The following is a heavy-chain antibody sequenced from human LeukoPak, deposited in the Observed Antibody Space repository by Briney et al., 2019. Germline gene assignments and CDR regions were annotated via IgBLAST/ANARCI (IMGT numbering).Heavy chain of an antibody. V-gene: IGHV3-74*01. CDR1: GSTLSNYW. D-gene: IGHD2-15*01. CDR2: VSSDGATT. CDR3: ARAVGGLLDY. J-gene: IGHJ4*02. Sequence: GGSLRLSCAVSGSTLSNYWIHWVRQAPGKGLVWVSLVSSDGATTTYADSVKGRFTISRDNVKSTVYLQMSSLRAEDTAVYYCARAVGGLLDYWGQGTLVTVSS.